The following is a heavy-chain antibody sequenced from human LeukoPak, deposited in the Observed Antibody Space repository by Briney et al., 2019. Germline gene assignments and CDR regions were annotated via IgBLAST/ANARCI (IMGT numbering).Heavy chain of an antibody. CDR1: GFTFSSYA. Sequence: GGSLRLSCAASGFTFSSYAMSWVRQAPGKGLEWVANIKEDGSEKYYVDSVKGRFTISRDNAKNSLYLQMNSLRAEDTAVYYCARVHITIFGVVTPRDAFDIWGQGTMVTVSS. CDR2: IKEDGSEK. V-gene: IGHV3-7*01. CDR3: ARVHITIFGVVTPRDAFDI. D-gene: IGHD3-3*01. J-gene: IGHJ3*02.